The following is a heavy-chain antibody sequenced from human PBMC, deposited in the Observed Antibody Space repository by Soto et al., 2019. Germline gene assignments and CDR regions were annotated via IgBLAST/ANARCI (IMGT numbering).Heavy chain of an antibody. V-gene: IGHV5-51*01. D-gene: IGHD1-1*01. CDR1: GYSFSSYW. CDR3: ARTDWNDGYYYHGMDV. J-gene: IGHJ6*02. Sequence: GESLKISCKGSGYSFSSYWIGWVRQMPGKGLEWMGIIYPGDSDTRYSPSFEGHVTISADKSIRTAYLQWRSLKASDTAMYYCARTDWNDGYYYHGMDVWGQGTKVTVSS. CDR2: IYPGDSDT.